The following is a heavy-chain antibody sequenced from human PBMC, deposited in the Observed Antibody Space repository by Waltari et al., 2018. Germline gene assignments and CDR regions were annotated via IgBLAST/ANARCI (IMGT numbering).Heavy chain of an antibody. CDR2: ISGSGGST. Sequence: EVQLVESGGGLVQPGGSLRLSCAASGFTFSSYAMSWVRQAPGKGLEWVSAISGSGGSTYYADSVKGRFTISRDNSKNTLYLQMNSLRAEDTAVYYCAKSLPYYDYVWGSYRFNYYYYMDVWGKGTTVTVSS. CDR1: GFTFSSYA. CDR3: AKSLPYYDYVWGSYRFNYYYYMDV. V-gene: IGHV3-23*04. D-gene: IGHD3-16*02. J-gene: IGHJ6*03.